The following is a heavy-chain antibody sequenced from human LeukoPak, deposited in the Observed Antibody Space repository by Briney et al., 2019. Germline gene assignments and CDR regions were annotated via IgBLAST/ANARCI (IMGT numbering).Heavy chain of an antibody. CDR2: ISSSSSTI. V-gene: IGHV3-48*01. J-gene: IGHJ4*02. Sequence: PGGSLSLSCAASGFTFSTHSMVWVRQAPGQGLECVSYISSSSSTIYYADSVKGRFTIARDNAENSVYLQMNSLRAEDTAVYYCLRVETYAYYDSWGQGTLVTVSS. CDR1: GFTFSTHS. CDR3: LRVETYAYYDS. D-gene: IGHD4-23*01.